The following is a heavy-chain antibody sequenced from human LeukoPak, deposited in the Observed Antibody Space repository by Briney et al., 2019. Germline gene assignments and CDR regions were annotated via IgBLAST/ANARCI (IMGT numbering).Heavy chain of an antibody. Sequence: SVKVSCKASGYTFTSYAISWVRQAPGQGLEWMGRIIPILGIANYAQKFQGRVTITADKSTSTAYMELSSLRSEDTAVYYCARDLPTSFSSSSHYYYGMDVWGQGTTVTVSS. D-gene: IGHD6-13*01. CDR3: ARDLPTSFSSSSHYYYGMDV. CDR2: IIPILGIA. J-gene: IGHJ6*02. CDR1: GYTFTSYA. V-gene: IGHV1-69*04.